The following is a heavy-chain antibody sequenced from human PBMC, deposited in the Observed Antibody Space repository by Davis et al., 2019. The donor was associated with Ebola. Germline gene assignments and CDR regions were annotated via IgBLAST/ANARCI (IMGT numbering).Heavy chain of an antibody. CDR3: ARYYDILTGYYTRDAFDI. Sequence: PSETLSLTCTVSGGSISSSSYYWGWIRQPPGKGLEWIGSIYYSGSTYYNPSLKSRVTISVDTSKNQFSLKLSSVTAADTAVYYCARYYDILTGYYTRDAFDIWGQGTMVTVSS. J-gene: IGHJ3*02. V-gene: IGHV4-39*01. D-gene: IGHD3-9*01. CDR2: IYYSGST. CDR1: GGSISSSSYY.